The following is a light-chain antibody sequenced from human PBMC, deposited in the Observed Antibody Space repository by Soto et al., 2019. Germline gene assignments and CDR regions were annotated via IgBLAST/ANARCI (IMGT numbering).Light chain of an antibody. V-gene: IGLV2-14*01. CDR1: NSDVGAYNY. CDR2: EVN. Sequence: QSALTQPASVSGSPGQSITISCTGTNSDVGAYNYVSWYQEHPGKAPKLIIYEVNDRPSGVSTRFSDSKSGNTASLTISGLQPDDEADYYCCSYTTNNTWVFGGGTKLTVL. J-gene: IGLJ2*01. CDR3: CSYTTNNTWV.